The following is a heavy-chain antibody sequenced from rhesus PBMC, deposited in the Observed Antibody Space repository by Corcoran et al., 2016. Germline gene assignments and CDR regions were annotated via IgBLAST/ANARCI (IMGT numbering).Heavy chain of an antibody. CDR2: INSGGGST. CDR1: GFTFSSYW. CDR3: AKSDSSGYSPDY. J-gene: IGHJ4*01. V-gene: IGHV3S25*01. Sequence: EVQLVESGGGLAKPGGSLRLSCAASGFTFSSYWMNWVRQAPGKGREWVSAINSGGGSTSYADSVKGRFTISRDNSKNTLSLQMNSLRAEDTAVYYCAKSDSSGYSPDYWGQGVLVTVSS. D-gene: IGHD6-31*01.